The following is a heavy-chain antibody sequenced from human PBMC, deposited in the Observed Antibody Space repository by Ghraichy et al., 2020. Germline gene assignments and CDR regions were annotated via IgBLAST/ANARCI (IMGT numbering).Heavy chain of an antibody. V-gene: IGHV3-23*01. D-gene: IGHD1-26*01. J-gene: IGHJ4*02. Sequence: GGSLRLSCAASGCTFSSYAMSWVRQAPGKGLEWVSAISGSGGSTYYADSVKGRFTISRDNSKNTLYLQMNSLSAEDTAVYYCAKSLGYISGWELRNWCKGGLSVVS. CDR3: AKSLGYISGWELRN. CDR1: GCTFSSYA. CDR2: ISGSGGST.